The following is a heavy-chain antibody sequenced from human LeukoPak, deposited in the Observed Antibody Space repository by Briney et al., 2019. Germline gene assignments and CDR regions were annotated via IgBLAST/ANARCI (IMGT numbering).Heavy chain of an antibody. CDR1: GFTSSSYS. J-gene: IGHJ6*02. Sequence: GGSLRLSCAASGFTSSSYSMNWVRQAPGKGLEWVSSISSSSSYIYYADSVKGRFTISRDNAKNSLYLQMNSLRAEDTAVYYCARWGAHYYYGMDVWGQGTTVTVSS. V-gene: IGHV3-21*01. D-gene: IGHD3-16*01. CDR2: ISSSSSYI. CDR3: ARWGAHYYYGMDV.